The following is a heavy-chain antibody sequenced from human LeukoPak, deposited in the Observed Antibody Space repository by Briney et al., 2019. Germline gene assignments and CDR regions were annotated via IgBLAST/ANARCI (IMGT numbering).Heavy chain of an antibody. CDR3: ARGYSRWSIPTSSYYYRMDL. V-gene: IGHV1-69*13. D-gene: IGHD4-23*01. CDR2: IFPIFSTA. Sequence: SVKVSCKASGDTLNNYSISWVRQAPGQGLEWIGGIFPIFSTANYAQKFQGRVTITADESTNTAYMELSSLTSDDTAVYYCARGYSRWSIPTSSYYYRMDLSGQGTTVAVSS. J-gene: IGHJ6*02. CDR1: GDTLNNYS.